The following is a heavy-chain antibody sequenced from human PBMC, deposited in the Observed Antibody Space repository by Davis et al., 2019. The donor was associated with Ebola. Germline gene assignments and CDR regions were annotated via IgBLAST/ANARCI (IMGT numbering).Heavy chain of an antibody. J-gene: IGHJ3*02. V-gene: IGHV3-23*01. Sequence: GESLKISCAASGFTFSSNDMSWVRQAPGKGLEWVSGISGTDGSTSYADSVKGRFTISRDNAKNSLYLQMNSLRAEDTAVYYCARHLYHTSGRDAFDIWGQGTMVTVSS. CDR2: ISGTDGST. CDR3: ARHLYHTSGRDAFDI. D-gene: IGHD3-22*01. CDR1: GFTFSSND.